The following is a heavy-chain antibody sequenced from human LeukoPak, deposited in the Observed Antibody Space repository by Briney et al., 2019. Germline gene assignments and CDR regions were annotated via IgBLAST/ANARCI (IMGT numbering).Heavy chain of an antibody. J-gene: IGHJ4*02. V-gene: IGHV4-4*07. CDR2: IYTSGST. Sequence: PSETLSLTCTVSGGSISSYYWSWIRQPAGKGLEWIGRIYTSGSTNYNPSLKSRVTMSVDTSKNQFSLKLSSVTAADSAVYYCARDEWSGYYDSSGYYEGVFDYWGQGTLVTVSS. CDR3: ARDEWSGYYDSSGYYEGVFDY. CDR1: GGSISSYY. D-gene: IGHD3-22*01.